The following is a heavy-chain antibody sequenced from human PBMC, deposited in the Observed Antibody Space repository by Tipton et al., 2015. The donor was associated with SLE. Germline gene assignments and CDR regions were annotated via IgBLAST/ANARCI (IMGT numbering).Heavy chain of an antibody. CDR2: IYYSGST. CDR1: GGSISSGGYY. J-gene: IGHJ4*02. D-gene: IGHD2-2*01. CDR3: ARDCSSTSCQFI. Sequence: TLSLTCTVSGGSISSGGYYWSWIRQHPGKGLEWTGYIYYSGSTYYNPSLKSRVTISVDTSKNQFSLKLSSVTAADTAVYYCARDCSSTSCQFIWGQGTLVTVSS. V-gene: IGHV4-31*03.